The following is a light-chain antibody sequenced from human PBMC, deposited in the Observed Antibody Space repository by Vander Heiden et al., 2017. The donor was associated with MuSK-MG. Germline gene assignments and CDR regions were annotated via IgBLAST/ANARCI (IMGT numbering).Light chain of an antibody. V-gene: IGKV1-39*01. CDR2: AAS. CDR1: QSISSY. Sequence: IQMTQSPSSRSASVGDRVTITCRASQSISSYLNWYQQKPGEAPKLLIYAASSLQSGVPSRFSGSGSGTDFTLTISSLQPEDFATYYCQQSYSTPRTFGQGTKVEIK. CDR3: QQSYSTPRT. J-gene: IGKJ1*01.